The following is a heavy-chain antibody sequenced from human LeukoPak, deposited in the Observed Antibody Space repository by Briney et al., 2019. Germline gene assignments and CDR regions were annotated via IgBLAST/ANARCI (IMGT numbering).Heavy chain of an antibody. V-gene: IGHV3-30*18. Sequence: GRSLRLSCTASGFNFNGYGMHWVRQAPGKGLEWVATISYDGRNEYYVDSVKGRFTISRDNYRNTMYLQMNSLRAEDTAVDYCAELGITMIGGVWGKGTTVTISS. CDR3: AELGITMIGGV. CDR1: GFNFNGYG. D-gene: IGHD3-10*02. CDR2: ISYDGRNE. J-gene: IGHJ6*04.